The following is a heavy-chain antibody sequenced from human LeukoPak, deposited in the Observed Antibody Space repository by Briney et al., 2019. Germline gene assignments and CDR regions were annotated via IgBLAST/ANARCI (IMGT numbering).Heavy chain of an antibody. CDR1: GFTFSSNG. Sequence: PGGSLRLSCAASGFTFSSNGMSWVRQAPGRGLEWVSVISGSGGSPDYTDSVKGRFTISRDNSKNTLYLQMNSLRAEDTAVYYCAKGGKTIMCPASCYDYWGQGTLATVSS. V-gene: IGHV3-23*01. J-gene: IGHJ4*02. D-gene: IGHD2-2*01. CDR3: AKGGKTIMCPASCYDY. CDR2: ISGSGGSP.